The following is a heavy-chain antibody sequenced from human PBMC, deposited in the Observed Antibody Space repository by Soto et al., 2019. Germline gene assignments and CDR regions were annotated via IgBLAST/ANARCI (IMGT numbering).Heavy chain of an antibody. CDR3: ARGIAARPFTWFDP. CDR1: GGSFSGYY. D-gene: IGHD6-6*01. Sequence: PSETLSLTCAVYGGSFSGYYWSWIRQPPGKGLEWIGEINHSGSTNYNPSLKSRVTISLDPSTNQFSLKLSSVTAADTAVYYCARGIAARPFTWFDPWGQGTLVTVSS. V-gene: IGHV4-34*01. CDR2: INHSGST. J-gene: IGHJ5*02.